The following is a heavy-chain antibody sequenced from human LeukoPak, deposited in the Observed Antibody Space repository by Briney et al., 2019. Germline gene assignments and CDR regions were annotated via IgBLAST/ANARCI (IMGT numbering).Heavy chain of an antibody. D-gene: IGHD6-13*01. J-gene: IGHJ4*02. CDR3: ARHGDSSSWYLTPFDY. Sequence: SETLSLTCTVSGGSISSSSYYWGWIRQPPGKGLEWIGSIYYSGSTYYNPSLKSRATISVDTSKNQFSLKLSSVTAADTAVYYCARHGDSSSWYLTPFDYWGQGTLVTVSS. V-gene: IGHV4-39*01. CDR1: GGSISSSSYY. CDR2: IYYSGST.